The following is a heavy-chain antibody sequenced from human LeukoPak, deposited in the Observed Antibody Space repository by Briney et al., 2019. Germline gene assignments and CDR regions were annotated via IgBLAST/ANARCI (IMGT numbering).Heavy chain of an antibody. J-gene: IGHJ4*02. Sequence: PSETLSLTCTVSGGSISSSSYYWGWIRQPPGKGLEWIGSIYYSGSTYYNPSLKSRVTISVDTSKNQFSLKLSSVTAADTAVYYCARHVVTMVRGPLGYWGKGTLVTVSS. CDR2: IYYSGST. CDR1: GGSISSSSYY. V-gene: IGHV4-39*01. CDR3: ARHVVTMVRGPLGY. D-gene: IGHD3-10*01.